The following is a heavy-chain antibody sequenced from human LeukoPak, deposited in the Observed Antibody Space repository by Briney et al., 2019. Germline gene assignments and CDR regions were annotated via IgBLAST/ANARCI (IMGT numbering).Heavy chain of an antibody. J-gene: IGHJ4*02. V-gene: IGHV4-39*07. CDR2: INHSGST. CDR3: AGNYYGSGSYSYFDY. D-gene: IGHD3-10*01. CDR1: GGSISSSSYY. Sequence: SETLSLTCTVSGGSISSSSYYWGWIRQPPGKGLEWIGEINHSGSTNYNPSLKSRVTISVDTSKNQFSLKLSSVTAADTAVYYCAGNYYGSGSYSYFDYWGQGTLVTVSS.